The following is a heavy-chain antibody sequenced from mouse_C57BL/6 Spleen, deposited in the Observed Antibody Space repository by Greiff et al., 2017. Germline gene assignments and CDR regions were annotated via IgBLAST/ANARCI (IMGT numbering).Heavy chain of an antibody. CDR1: GFSLTSYG. Sequence: QVQLKESGPGLVQPSQSLSITCTVSGFSLTSYGVHWVRQSPGKGLEWLGVIWSGGSTDYNAAFISRLSISKDNSKSQVFFKMNSLQADDTAIYYCARNGRDYYGSSSHYAMDYWGQGTSVTVSS. V-gene: IGHV2-2*01. J-gene: IGHJ4*01. D-gene: IGHD1-1*01. CDR2: IWSGGST. CDR3: ARNGRDYYGSSSHYAMDY.